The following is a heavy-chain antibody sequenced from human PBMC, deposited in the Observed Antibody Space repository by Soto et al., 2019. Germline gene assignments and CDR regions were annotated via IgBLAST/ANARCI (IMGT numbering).Heavy chain of an antibody. J-gene: IGHJ4*02. CDR2: IHPSGGST. D-gene: IGHD6-19*01. CDR3: ARGAYSSGWYGGYYFDY. V-gene: IGHV1-46*01. CDR1: GDTFTSYY. Sequence: ASVKVSFKASGDTFTSYYIHWVRQAPGQGLEWMGIIHPSGGSTSYAQKFQGRVTMTRDTSTSAVYMELSSLRSEDTALYYCARGAYSSGWYGGYYFDYWGQGTLVTVSS.